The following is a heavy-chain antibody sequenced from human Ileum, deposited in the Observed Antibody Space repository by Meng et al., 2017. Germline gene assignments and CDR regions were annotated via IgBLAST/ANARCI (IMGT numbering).Heavy chain of an antibody. CDR3: ARGVSAAGLFDN. CDR2: IHYTGST. J-gene: IGHJ4*02. D-gene: IGHD2-2*01. CDR1: GGSIGSAAYY. Sequence: QVQLQESGPGLGKVSQTLSLTCTVSGGSIGSAAYYWTWIRQHPAKGLEWIGYIHYTGSTSYNPSLESRTSTSIDTSNNQFSLKVTSVTDADTAVYYCARGVSAAGLFDNWGPGTLVTVSS. V-gene: IGHV4-31*03.